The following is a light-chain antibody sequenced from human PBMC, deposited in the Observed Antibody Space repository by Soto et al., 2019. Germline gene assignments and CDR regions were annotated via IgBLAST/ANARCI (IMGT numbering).Light chain of an antibody. Sequence: DNPLSQSPSFVSASVGDRVTITCRASQAISSSLAWYQHNPGKAPKLLIYAASTLQNGVPSSFSGSGSGTEFTLTISSLQPEDFATYYCQHLNDYRYTFGQGTKVEIK. J-gene: IGKJ2*01. CDR2: AAS. CDR3: QHLNDYRYT. CDR1: QAISSS. V-gene: IGKV1-9*01.